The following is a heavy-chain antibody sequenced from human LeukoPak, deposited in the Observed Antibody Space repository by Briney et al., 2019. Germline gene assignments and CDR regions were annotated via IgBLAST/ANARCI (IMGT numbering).Heavy chain of an antibody. V-gene: IGHV1-18*01. Sequence: ASVKVSCKASGYTFTSYGISWVRQAPGQGLEWMGWISAYNGNTNYAQKLQGRVTMTTDTSTSTAYMELRSLRSDDTAVYYCARGRDYGGNSNPFDYWGQRTLVTVSS. CDR3: ARGRDYGGNSNPFDY. CDR1: GYTFTSYG. J-gene: IGHJ4*02. CDR2: ISAYNGNT. D-gene: IGHD4-23*01.